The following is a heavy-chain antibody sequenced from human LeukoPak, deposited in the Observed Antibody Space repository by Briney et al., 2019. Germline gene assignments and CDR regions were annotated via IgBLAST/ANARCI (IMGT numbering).Heavy chain of an antibody. V-gene: IGHV3-64D*06. Sequence: HPGGSLRLSCSASGFTFSSYAMLWVRQAPGKGLECVSALTGDGGRTYYADSVKGRFTISRDNSKNTLYLQMSSLRVEDTAVYYCVKDPFYGGNPLYYFDYWGQGTLVAVSS. CDR3: VKDPFYGGNPLYYFDY. D-gene: IGHD4-23*01. CDR1: GFTFSSYA. J-gene: IGHJ4*02. CDR2: LTGDGGRT.